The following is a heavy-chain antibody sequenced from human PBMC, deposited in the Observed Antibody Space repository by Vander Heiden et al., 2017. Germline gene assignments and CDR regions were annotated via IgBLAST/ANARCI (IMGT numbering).Heavy chain of an antibody. CDR1: GGTIRSRSYY. J-gene: IGHJ1*01. CDR3: ARPAPDYYDSIGYHEYFQH. CDR2: IYYSCTT. D-gene: IGHD3-22*01. V-gene: IGHV4-39*01. Sequence: LQESGPGLVKPSETMSLTCTVSGGTIRSRSYYWGWIRQPPGKGLEWIGLIYYSCTTYYNPSLKSRVNISVDTSKNQFSLNLISVTAAYPAVYYCARPAPDYYDSIGYHEYFQHWGQGTLVTVSS.